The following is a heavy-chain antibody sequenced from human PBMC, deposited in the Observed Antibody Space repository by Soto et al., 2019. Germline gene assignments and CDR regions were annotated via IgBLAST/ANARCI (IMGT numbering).Heavy chain of an antibody. CDR1: GGSISSYY. CDR3: ARDNYGSGSYSPFDY. CDR2: IYYRGST. Sequence: SETLSLTCTVSGGSISSYYWSWIRQPPGKGLEWIGYIYYRGSTSYNPSLRSRVSIPMDTSKNQFSLTLSSVTAADTAVYYCARDNYGSGSYSPFDYWGPGSLVTVSS. V-gene: IGHV4-59*12. D-gene: IGHD3-10*01. J-gene: IGHJ4*02.